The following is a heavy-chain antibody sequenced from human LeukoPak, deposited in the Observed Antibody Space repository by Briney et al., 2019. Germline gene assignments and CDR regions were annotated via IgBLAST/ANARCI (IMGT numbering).Heavy chain of an antibody. Sequence: TSETLSLTCTVSGGSISSSSYYWGWIRQPPGKGLEWIGTIYYSGTTYYNPSLKSRVTISVDTSRNQFSLTLTSVTAADTAVYYCATYGLSPNWVDHWGQGTLVTVSS. CDR1: GGSISSSSYY. CDR3: ATYGLSPNWVDH. V-gene: IGHV4-39*07. J-gene: IGHJ5*02. CDR2: IYYSGTT. D-gene: IGHD3/OR15-3a*01.